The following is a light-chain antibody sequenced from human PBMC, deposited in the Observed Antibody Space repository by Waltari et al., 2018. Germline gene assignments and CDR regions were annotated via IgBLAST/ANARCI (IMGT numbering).Light chain of an antibody. CDR2: KDN. J-gene: IGLJ3*02. CDR1: VLTKRF. Sequence: YGLTKPPSISLSPGQTARITCSGDVLTKRFGYWYQQKTGQAPQLLIYKDNKRPSGIPERFSGSNSGAMVTLTITEVQADDEADYYCQSADGTGWVFGGGTRLTVL. CDR3: QSADGTGWV. V-gene: IGLV3-25*03.